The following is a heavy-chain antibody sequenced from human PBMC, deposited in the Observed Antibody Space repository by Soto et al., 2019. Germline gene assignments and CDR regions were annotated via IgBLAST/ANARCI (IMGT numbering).Heavy chain of an antibody. V-gene: IGHV3-30*18. D-gene: IGHD3-22*01. J-gene: IGHJ2*01. Sequence: ESGGGVVQPGRSLRLSCAASGFTFSSYGMHWVRQAPGKGLEWVAVISYDGSNKYYADSVKGRFTISRDNSKNTLYLQMNSLRAEDTAVYYCAKDRRYYDSSGYQGWYFDLWGRGTLVTVSS. CDR2: ISYDGSNK. CDR3: AKDRRYYDSSGYQGWYFDL. CDR1: GFTFSSYG.